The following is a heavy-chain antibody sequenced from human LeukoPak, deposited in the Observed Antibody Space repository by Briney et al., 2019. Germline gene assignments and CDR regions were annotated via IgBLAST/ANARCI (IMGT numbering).Heavy chain of an antibody. CDR1: GFTFSSYA. Sequence: GGSLRLSCAASGFTFSSYAMHWVRQAPGKGLEWISGISGSGANTYYADSVKGRFTISRDNSKNTLYLQMNSLRVEDTAVYYCAGYCSTTSCYSSPNWFDPWGQGTLVTVSS. CDR3: AGYCSTTSCYSSPNWFDP. D-gene: IGHD2-2*01. V-gene: IGHV3-23*01. J-gene: IGHJ5*02. CDR2: ISGSGANT.